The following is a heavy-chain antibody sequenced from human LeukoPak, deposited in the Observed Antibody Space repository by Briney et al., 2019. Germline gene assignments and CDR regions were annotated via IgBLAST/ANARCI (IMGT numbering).Heavy chain of an antibody. V-gene: IGHV3-7*03. CDR2: IKHDGSET. Sequence: GSLRLSCAASGFTFRSYAMSWVRPAPGKGPGWVAYIKHDGSETNYVDSVKGRFTVSRDNVKNSLYLQMNSLRADDTAVYYCSATSGRTGGNSWGQGALVTASS. CDR1: GFTFRSYA. CDR3: SATSGRTGGNS. J-gene: IGHJ4*02. D-gene: IGHD3-16*01.